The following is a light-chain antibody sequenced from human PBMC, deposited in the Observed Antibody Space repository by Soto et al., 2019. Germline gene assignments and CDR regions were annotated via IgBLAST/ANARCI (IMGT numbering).Light chain of an antibody. CDR3: QQYSSNST. CDR2: QAS. CDR1: QSTSSY. Sequence: DIKRTQSPSTLSASVGDRVTITCRASQSTSSYLAWYQQXPGKAPKLLIYQASSLENGVPSRFSGSGSGTEFSLTISSMQPDDFATYYCQQYSSNSTFGQGTKVDIK. V-gene: IGKV1-5*03. J-gene: IGKJ1*01.